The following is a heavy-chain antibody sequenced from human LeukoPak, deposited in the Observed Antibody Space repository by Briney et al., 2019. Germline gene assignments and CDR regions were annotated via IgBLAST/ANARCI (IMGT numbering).Heavy chain of an antibody. D-gene: IGHD3-10*01. V-gene: IGHV3-7*01. CDR1: GFTFSSYW. CDR3: AKDLGGMVRGVMTY. CDR2: IKQDGSEK. Sequence: GGSLRLSCAASGFTFSSYWMSWVRQAPGKGLEWVANIKQDGSEKYYVDSVKGRFTISRDNAKNSLYLQMNSLRAEDTAVYYCAKDLGGMVRGVMTYWGQGTLVTVSS. J-gene: IGHJ4*02.